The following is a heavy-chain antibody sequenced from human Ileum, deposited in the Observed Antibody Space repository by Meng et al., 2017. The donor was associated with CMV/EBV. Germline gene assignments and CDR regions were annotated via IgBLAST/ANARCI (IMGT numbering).Heavy chain of an antibody. D-gene: IGHD3-10*01. CDR2: IFYSGST. J-gene: IGHJ4*02. CDR3: ARSYRILYPDY. CDR1: GGSISGGSYY. V-gene: IGHV4-39*01. Sequence: TCTVSGGSISGGSYYWGWIRQPPGKGLEWIGSIFYSGSTYYNPSLKSRVTISVDTSKNQFSLKLYSVTAADTAVYYCARSYRILYPDYWGQGTLVTVSS.